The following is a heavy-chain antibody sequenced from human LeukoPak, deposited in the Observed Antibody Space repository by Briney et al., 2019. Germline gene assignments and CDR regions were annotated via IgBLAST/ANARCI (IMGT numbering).Heavy chain of an antibody. CDR1: DFSFSTYD. V-gene: IGHV3-13*01. D-gene: IGHD6-6*01. Sequence: PGGSLRLSCVASDFSFSTYDMYWVRQAAGRGMEWVSSLGTNGDTYYLGSVRGRFTISRENGKNSLFLQMSSLRVDDTAVYYCAREWRGIASHYHGMDVWGQGTTVTVSS. CDR3: AREWRGIASHYHGMDV. J-gene: IGHJ6*02. CDR2: LGTNGDT.